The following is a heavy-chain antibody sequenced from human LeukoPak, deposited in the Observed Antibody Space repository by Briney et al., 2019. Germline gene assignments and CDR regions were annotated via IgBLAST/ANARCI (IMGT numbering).Heavy chain of an antibody. CDR2: ISYDRSHI. CDR3: AKSLARLRYFDWLLDAFDI. CDR1: GFTFSDYG. V-gene: IGHV3-30*18. Sequence: GGSLRLSCAASGFTFSDYGMHWVRQAPGKGLEWVAVISYDRSHIYYADSVKGRFTISRDSSKNTLYLQMNSLRAEDTAVYYCAKSLARLRYFDWLLDAFDIWGQGTMVTVSS. J-gene: IGHJ3*02. D-gene: IGHD3-9*01.